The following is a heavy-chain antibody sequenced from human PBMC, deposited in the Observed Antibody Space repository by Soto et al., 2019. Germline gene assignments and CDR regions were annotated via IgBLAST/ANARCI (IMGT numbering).Heavy chain of an antibody. Sequence: GGSLRLCCAASGFSLSNYAMQWVRQAPGKGLEWVAVIWYDGSNKYYADSVKGRFTISRDNSQNTLYLQMNSLRAEDTAVYYCARDRGSGMYYYYGMDVWGQGTTVTVSS. CDR1: GFSLSNYA. J-gene: IGHJ6*02. D-gene: IGHD3-10*01. CDR2: IWYDGSNK. CDR3: ARDRGSGMYYYYGMDV. V-gene: IGHV3-33*01.